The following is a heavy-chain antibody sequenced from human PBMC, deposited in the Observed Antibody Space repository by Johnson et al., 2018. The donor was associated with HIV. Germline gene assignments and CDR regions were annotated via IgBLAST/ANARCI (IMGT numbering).Heavy chain of an antibody. J-gene: IGHJ3*02. CDR1: GFTFRSYW. CDR2: INQDGSAK. Sequence: EVQLVESGGGVVQPGRSLRLSCAASGFTFRSYWMSWVRQAPGKGLEWVANINQDGSAKYYADSVKGRFTISRDNSKNTLYLQMNSLRAEDTAVYYCAKGDGDYGAFDIWGQGTMVTVSS. CDR3: AKGDGDYGAFDI. V-gene: IGHV3-7*01. D-gene: IGHD4-17*01.